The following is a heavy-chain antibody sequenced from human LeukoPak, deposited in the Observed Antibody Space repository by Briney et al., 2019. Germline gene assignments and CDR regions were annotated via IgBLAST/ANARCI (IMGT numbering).Heavy chain of an antibody. CDR2: INPNSGDT. D-gene: IGHD3-16*01. CDR1: GYTFTGYY. Sequence: ASVKVSCKASGYTFTGYYFHWVRQAPGQGLEWMEWINPNSGDTSYAQKFQGRVTMTRDTSVGTAYMELSRLRSDDTAVYFCARGTRAGGSLWGHYYYYAVDVWGQGTTVTVSS. J-gene: IGHJ6*02. V-gene: IGHV1-2*02. CDR3: ARGTRAGGSLWGHYYYYAVDV.